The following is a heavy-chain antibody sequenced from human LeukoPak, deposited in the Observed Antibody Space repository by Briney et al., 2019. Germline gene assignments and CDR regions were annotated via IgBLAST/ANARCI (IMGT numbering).Heavy chain of an antibody. Sequence: GGSLRLSCAASGFTFTNHAMAWVHLAPGKGLEWVSTLSDSGASAYYADSVKGRFTISRDNSRNTMYLQMDSLRADDTGVYFCARTPNRDGYSHIDFWGQGALVTVSS. V-gene: IGHV3-23*01. CDR3: ARTPNRDGYSHIDF. D-gene: IGHD5-24*01. J-gene: IGHJ4*02. CDR1: GFTFTNHA. CDR2: LSDSGASA.